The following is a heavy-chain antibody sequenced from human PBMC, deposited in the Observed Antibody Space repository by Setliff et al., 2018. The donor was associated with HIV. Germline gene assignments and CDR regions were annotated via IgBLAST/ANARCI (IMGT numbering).Heavy chain of an antibody. V-gene: IGHV3-7*01. CDR3: ARDHGGKDY. CDR1: RFPFSTYW. CDR2: IKLDGSEK. Sequence: GGSLRLSCAASRFPFSTYWMSWVRQAPGKGLEWVANIKLDGSEKYYVDSVKGRFTISRDNAKNSLSLQMNSLRVDDTAVYYCARDHGGKDYWGQGTLVTVSS. J-gene: IGHJ4*02.